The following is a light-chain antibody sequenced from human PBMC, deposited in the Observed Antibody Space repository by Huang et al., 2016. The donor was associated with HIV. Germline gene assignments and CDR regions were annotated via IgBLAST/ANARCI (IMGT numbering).Light chain of an antibody. J-gene: IGKJ2*01. CDR2: GAS. CDR3: QQYVTSPT. Sequence: ENVLTQSPGTLSLAPGERATVSCRASQSISTSYLAWYQQKPGKAPRLFIYGASSRATGIPDRFTGSGSGTDFTLTISRLEPEDFAMYYCQQYVTSPTFGQGTKLEIK. V-gene: IGKV3-20*01. CDR1: QSISTSY.